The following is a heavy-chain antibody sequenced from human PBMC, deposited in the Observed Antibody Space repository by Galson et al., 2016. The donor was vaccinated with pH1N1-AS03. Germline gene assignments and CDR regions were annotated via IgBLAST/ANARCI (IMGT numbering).Heavy chain of an antibody. CDR1: GFTFSTYW. V-gene: IGHV3-74*01. J-gene: IGHJ4*02. CDR3: ARDLDDKYRGDLGY. D-gene: IGHD5-12*01. CDR2: INSDGSST. Sequence: SLRLSCAASGFTFSTYWIHWVRQAPGKGLMWVSRINSDGSSTNYADSVRGRFTISRDNAKNTLYLQVNSLRVEDTAVYYCARDLDDKYRGDLGYWGQGTLVTVSS.